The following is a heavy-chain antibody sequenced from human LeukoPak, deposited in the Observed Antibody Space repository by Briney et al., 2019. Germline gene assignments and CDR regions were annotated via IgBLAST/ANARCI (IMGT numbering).Heavy chain of an antibody. CDR1: GFTFSSYS. Sequence: GGSLRLSCAASGFTFSSYSMNWVRQAPGKGLEWVSYISSSSSTIYYADSVKGRFTISRDNAKNSLYLQMNGLRAEDTAVYYCARGLPDGSGSNDAFDIWGQGTMVTVSS. J-gene: IGHJ3*02. D-gene: IGHD1-26*01. V-gene: IGHV3-48*04. CDR3: ARGLPDGSGSNDAFDI. CDR2: ISSSSSTI.